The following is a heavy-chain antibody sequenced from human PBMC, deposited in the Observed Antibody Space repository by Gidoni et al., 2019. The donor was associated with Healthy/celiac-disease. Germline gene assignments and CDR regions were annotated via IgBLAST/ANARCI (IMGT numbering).Heavy chain of an antibody. CDR3: ARERYSSSWYGEFDY. D-gene: IGHD6-13*01. Sequence: QVQLVQSGAEVKKPGASVKVSCKASGYTFTSYYMHWVRQAPGQGLEWMGIINPSGGSTRYAQKFQGRVTMTRDTSTSTVYMELSSLRSEDTAVYYCARERYSSSWYGEFDYWGQGTLVTVSS. CDR1: GYTFTSYY. J-gene: IGHJ4*02. CDR2: INPSGGST. V-gene: IGHV1-46*01.